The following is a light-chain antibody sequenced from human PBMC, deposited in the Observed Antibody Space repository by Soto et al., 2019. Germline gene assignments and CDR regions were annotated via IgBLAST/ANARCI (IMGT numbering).Light chain of an antibody. CDR2: EDS. CDR1: NIGSKS. V-gene: IGLV3-21*02. Sequence: SCELTQPPSVSVAPGQTARIICGGNNIGSKSVHWYQQKPGQAPVLVVYEDSDRPSGIPERFSGSNSGNTATLTISRVEAGDEADYYCQVWESNSDVVCGGGTKVTVL. J-gene: IGLJ2*01. CDR3: QVWESNSDVV.